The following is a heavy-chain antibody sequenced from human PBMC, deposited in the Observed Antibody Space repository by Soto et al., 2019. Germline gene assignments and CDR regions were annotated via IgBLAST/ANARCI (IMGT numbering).Heavy chain of an antibody. CDR2: IYSGGST. J-gene: IGHJ4*02. V-gene: IGHV3-53*04. CDR3: ARSRLSCYRCDGYYFDY. CDR1: GFTVSSNY. Sequence: GGSLRLSCAASGFTVSSNYMSWVRQAPGKGLEWVSVIYSGGSTYYADSVKGRFTISRHNSKNTLYLQMNSLRAEDTAVYYCARSRLSCYRCDGYYFDYWGQGTLVTVSS. D-gene: IGHD2-15*01.